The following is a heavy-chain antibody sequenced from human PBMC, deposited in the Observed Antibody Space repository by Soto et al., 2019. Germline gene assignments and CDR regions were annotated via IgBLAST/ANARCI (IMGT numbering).Heavy chain of an antibody. CDR2: VYYSGST. J-gene: IGHJ6*02. Sequence: QLQLQESGPGLVKPSETLSLTCTVSGGSISNSAYYWGWIRQPPRKGLEWIGSVYYSGSTYYNPSLKSRVAISLDSSKNHFSLKLTSVTAADTAAYYCAKFTTGSGWSHYYGMDVWGQGTTVTVSS. CDR3: AKFTTGSGWSHYYGMDV. CDR1: GGSISNSAYY. D-gene: IGHD6-19*01. V-gene: IGHV4-39*01.